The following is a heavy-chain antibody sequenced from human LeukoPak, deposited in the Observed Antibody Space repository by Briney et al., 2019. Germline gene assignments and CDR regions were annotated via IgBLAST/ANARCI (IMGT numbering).Heavy chain of an antibody. V-gene: IGHV3-74*01. CDR1: GFTFSSYA. Sequence: SGGSLRLSCAASGFTFSSYAMSWVRQAPGKGLVWVTGISGDGRDIWYADSVKGRFTISRDNAKNTLYLQMNSVRVEDTAVYFCTREVNAFDIWGQGTTVTVSS. CDR3: TREVNAFDI. J-gene: IGHJ3*02. CDR2: ISGDGRDI.